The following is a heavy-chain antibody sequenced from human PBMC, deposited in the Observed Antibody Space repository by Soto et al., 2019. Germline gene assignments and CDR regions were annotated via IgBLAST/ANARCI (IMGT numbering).Heavy chain of an antibody. CDR1: GFTFSSYG. D-gene: IGHD4-17*01. CDR2: ISGSGGTT. J-gene: IGHJ4*02. V-gene: IGHV3-23*01. Sequence: PGGSLRLSCAASGFTFSSYGMSWVRQAPGKGLEWVSSISGSGGTTYHADSVKGRFTISRDNSKNTLYLQMNSLRGDDTAVYYRAKPSPSTTMTTCFDYWGQGALVTVPS. CDR3: AKPSPSTTMTTCFDY.